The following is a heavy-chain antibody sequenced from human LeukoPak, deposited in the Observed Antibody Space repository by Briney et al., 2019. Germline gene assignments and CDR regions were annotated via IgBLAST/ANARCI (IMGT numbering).Heavy chain of an antibody. Sequence: SETLSLTCTVSGGSISSGSYYWSWIRQPPGKELEGIGYLYDSGSTNYHPSLKSRVTISVDTSKNQFSLKLTSLTAADTAVYYCARDLELGYWGQGTLVTVSS. J-gene: IGHJ4*02. V-gene: IGHV4-61*01. CDR1: GGSISSGSYY. D-gene: IGHD3-22*01. CDR2: LYDSGST. CDR3: ARDLELGY.